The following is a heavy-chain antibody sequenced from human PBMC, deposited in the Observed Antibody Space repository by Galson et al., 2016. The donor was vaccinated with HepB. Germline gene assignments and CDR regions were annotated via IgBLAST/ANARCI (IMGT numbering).Heavy chain of an antibody. CDR3: SKDFGREVYGSSGS. CDR1: GFIFSIYA. D-gene: IGHD3-22*01. V-gene: IGHV3-23*01. J-gene: IGHJ5*02. Sequence: SLRLSCAASGFIFSIYAMNWVRQAPGKGLKWVSTIMHSGATTYYADSVRGRFTVSRDNFRNTLYLQMNNLRPEDTAVYYCSKDFGREVYGSSGSWGQGALVTVST. CDR2: IMHSGATT.